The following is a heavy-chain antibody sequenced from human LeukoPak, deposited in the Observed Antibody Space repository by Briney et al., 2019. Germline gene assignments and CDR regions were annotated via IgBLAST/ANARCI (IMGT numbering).Heavy chain of an antibody. CDR1: DFTFSSYG. CDR2: IRYDGSNK. V-gene: IGHV3-30*02. CDR3: AKDSTHETVTTEFNPYYFDY. J-gene: IGHJ4*02. Sequence: GGSLRLSCAASDFTFSSYGMHWVRQAPGKGLEWVALIRYDGSNKYYADSVKGRFTISRDNSKNTLYLQMNSLRAEDTAVYYCAKDSTHETVTTEFNPYYFDYWGQGTLVTVSS. D-gene: IGHD4-17*01.